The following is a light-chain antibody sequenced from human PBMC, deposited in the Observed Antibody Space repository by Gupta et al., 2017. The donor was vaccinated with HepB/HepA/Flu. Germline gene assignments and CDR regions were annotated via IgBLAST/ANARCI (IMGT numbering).Light chain of an antibody. CDR1: KLGDRY. V-gene: IGLV3-1*01. CDR2: QNS. J-gene: IGLJ2*01. Sequence: SYELTQPPSVSVSPGQTASITCSGYKLGDRYVFWYQRKPGKSPGVGSYQNSKRPSGIPERFSGSNSGKTETLKISGTQAMEESYYYCRAWDSKTLGFGGGPKLTVL. CDR3: RAWDSKTLG.